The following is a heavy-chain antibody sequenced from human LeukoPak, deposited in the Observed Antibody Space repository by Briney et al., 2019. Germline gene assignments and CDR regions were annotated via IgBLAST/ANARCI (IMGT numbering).Heavy chain of an antibody. Sequence: SVKVSCKASRGTFSSYAISWVRQAPGQGLEWMGGIIPIFGTANYAQKFQGRVTITADKSTSTAYMELSSLRSEDTAVYYCAREVIAGRRKPFDYWGQGTLVTVSS. D-gene: IGHD6-13*01. CDR2: IIPIFGTA. J-gene: IGHJ4*02. CDR3: AREVIAGRRKPFDY. V-gene: IGHV1-69*06. CDR1: RGTFSSYA.